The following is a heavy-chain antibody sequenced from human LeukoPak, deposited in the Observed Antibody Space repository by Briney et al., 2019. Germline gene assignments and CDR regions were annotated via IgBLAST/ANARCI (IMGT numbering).Heavy chain of an antibody. J-gene: IGHJ2*01. V-gene: IGHV6-1*01. CDR2: TNYRSKWCN. D-gene: IGHD1-1*01. CDR1: GDSVSSSSAA. CDR3: ARDLEGRAGFFDV. Sequence: SQTLSLTCAISGDSVSSSSAAWNWIRQSPSRGPEWLGRTNYRSKWCNDYAVSVKSRIIINPDTSKNQFSLQLNSVTPEDTAVYYCARDLEGRAGFFDVWGRGSQVTVSA.